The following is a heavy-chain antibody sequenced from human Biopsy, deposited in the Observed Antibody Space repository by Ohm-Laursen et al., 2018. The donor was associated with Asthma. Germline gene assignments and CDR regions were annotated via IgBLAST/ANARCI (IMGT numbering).Heavy chain of an antibody. D-gene: IGHD3-16*01. V-gene: IGHV1-69*13. CDR3: ARVDAIMISGDFYFYSGFDL. CDR1: GYTFNSVA. J-gene: IGHJ6*02. CDR2: IIPMYGVP. Sequence: SVKVSCKASGYTFNSVAVMWVRQAPGQGLEWMGGIIPMYGVPKVAQKFQGRVTITADESTSTAYMEMSSLRSEDTAVYYCARVDAIMISGDFYFYSGFDLWGQGTTVRVSS.